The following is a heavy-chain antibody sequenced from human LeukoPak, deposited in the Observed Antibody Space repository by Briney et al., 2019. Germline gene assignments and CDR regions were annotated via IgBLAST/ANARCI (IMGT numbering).Heavy chain of an antibody. Sequence: GGSLRLSCAASGFTFSSYAMHWVRQAPGKGLEWVAVISYDGSNKYYADSVKGRFTISRDNSKNTLYLQMNSLRAEDTAVYYCAKDRGSSGRGGMDVWGQGTTVTVSS. CDR2: ISYDGSNK. D-gene: IGHD6-19*01. CDR1: GFTFSSYA. V-gene: IGHV3-30*04. J-gene: IGHJ6*02. CDR3: AKDRGSSGRGGMDV.